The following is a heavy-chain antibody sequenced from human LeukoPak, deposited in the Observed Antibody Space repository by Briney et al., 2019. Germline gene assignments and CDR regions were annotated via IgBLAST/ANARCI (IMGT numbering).Heavy chain of an antibody. D-gene: IGHD3-9*01. V-gene: IGHV3-23*01. CDR2: ISGSGGST. J-gene: IGHJ4*02. Sequence: GGSLRLSCAASGFTFSSYAMSWVRQAPGKGLEWVSAISGSGGSTYYADSVKGRFTISRDNSKNTLYLQMNSLRAEDTAVYYCAKEFYDILTGYPGGVTFDYWGQGTLVTVSS. CDR3: AKEFYDILTGYPGGVTFDY. CDR1: GFTFSSYA.